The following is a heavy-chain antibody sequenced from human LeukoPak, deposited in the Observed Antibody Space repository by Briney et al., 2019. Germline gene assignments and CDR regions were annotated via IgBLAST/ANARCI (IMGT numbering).Heavy chain of an antibody. V-gene: IGHV3-23*01. CDR3: AREEEYYDILTGNYYYFDY. J-gene: IGHJ4*02. D-gene: IGHD3-9*01. Sequence: GGSLRLSCAGSGFTFSRYAMSWVRQAPGKGLEWVSAISRSGGSTYYADSVKGRSTISRDNAQNSLYLQMNSLRAEDTAVYYCAREEEYYDILTGNYYYFDYWGRGTLVTVSS. CDR2: ISRSGGST. CDR1: GFTFSRYA.